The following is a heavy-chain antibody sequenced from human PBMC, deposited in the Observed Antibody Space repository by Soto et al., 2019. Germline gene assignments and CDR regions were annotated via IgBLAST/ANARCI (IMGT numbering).Heavy chain of an antibody. CDR3: ARDFRAGIYYGSGSSIDY. V-gene: IGHV1-18*01. J-gene: IGHJ4*02. Sequence: QVQLVQSGAEVKKPGASVKVYCKASGYTFISYGISWLRQAPGQGLEWMGWISAYNGNTNHAQKLQGRVTMTTDTYTSTAYMELRSLRSDDTAVYYCARDFRAGIYYGSGSSIDYWGQGTLVTVSS. CDR1: GYTFISYG. D-gene: IGHD3-10*01. CDR2: ISAYNGNT.